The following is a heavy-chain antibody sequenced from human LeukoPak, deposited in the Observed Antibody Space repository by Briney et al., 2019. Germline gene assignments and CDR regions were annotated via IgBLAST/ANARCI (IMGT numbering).Heavy chain of an antibody. J-gene: IGHJ4*02. CDR1: GFTFDDYA. CDR3: AKGGTAAAAYRGGANLDY. CDR2: ISWDGGST. Sequence: GGSLRLSCAASGFTFDDYAMHWVRQAPGKGLEWVSLISWDGGSTYYADSVKGRFTISRDNSKNSLYLQMNSLIAEETALYYCAKGGTAAAAYRGGANLDYWGQGTLVTVSS. V-gene: IGHV3-43D*03. D-gene: IGHD6-13*01.